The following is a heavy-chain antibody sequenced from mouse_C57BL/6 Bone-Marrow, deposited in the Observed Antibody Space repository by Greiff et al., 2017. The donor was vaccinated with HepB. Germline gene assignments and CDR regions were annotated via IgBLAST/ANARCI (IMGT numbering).Heavy chain of an antibody. J-gene: IGHJ1*03. D-gene: IGHD2-3*01. Sequence: EVKLQESGPELVKPGASVKIPCKASGYTFTDYNMDWVKQSHGKSLEWIGDINPNNGGTIYNQKFKGKATLTVDKSSSTAYMELRSLTSEDTAVYYCARGGWLQWYFDVWGTGTTVTVSS. CDR1: GYTFTDYN. CDR3: ARGGWLQWYFDV. V-gene: IGHV1-18*01. CDR2: INPNNGGT.